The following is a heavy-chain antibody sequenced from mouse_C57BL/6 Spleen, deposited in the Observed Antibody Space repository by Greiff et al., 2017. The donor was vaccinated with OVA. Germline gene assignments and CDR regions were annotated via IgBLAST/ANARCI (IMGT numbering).Heavy chain of an antibody. CDR3: ARFYDSFDY. V-gene: IGHV5-15*01. CDR1: GFTFSDYG. Sequence: DVQLVESGGGLVQPGGSLKLSCAASGFTFSDYGMAWVRQAPRKGPEWVAFISNLAYSIYYADTVTGRFTISRENAKNTLYLEMSSLRSEDTAMYYCARFYDSFDYWGQGTTLTVSS. J-gene: IGHJ2*01. CDR2: ISNLAYSI. D-gene: IGHD2-4*01.